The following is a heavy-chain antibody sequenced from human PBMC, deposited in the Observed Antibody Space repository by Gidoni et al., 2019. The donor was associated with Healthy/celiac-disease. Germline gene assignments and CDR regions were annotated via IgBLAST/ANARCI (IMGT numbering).Heavy chain of an antibody. J-gene: IGHJ6*02. Sequence: EVQLLESGGGLVQPGASLRLSCAASGFPFSSYAMSWVRPAPGKGLEWVSAISGSGGSTYYADSVKGRFTISRDNSKNTLYLQMNSLRAEDTAVYYCAKSGDGYNSYYYYGMDVWGQGTTVTVSS. CDR2: ISGSGGST. V-gene: IGHV3-23*01. D-gene: IGHD5-12*01. CDR3: AKSGDGYNSYYYYGMDV. CDR1: GFPFSSYA.